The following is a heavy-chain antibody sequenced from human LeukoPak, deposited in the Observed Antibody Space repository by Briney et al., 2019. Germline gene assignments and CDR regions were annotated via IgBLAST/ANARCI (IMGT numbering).Heavy chain of an antibody. J-gene: IGHJ6*02. V-gene: IGHV1-18*01. CDR1: GYTFTSYG. Sequence: ASVKVSCKASGYTFTSYGISWVRQAPGQGLEWMGWISAYNGNTNHAQKLQGRVTMTTDTSTSTAYMELRSLRSDDTAVYYCARGDSGYDSYHYYYYGMDVWGQGTTVTVSS. CDR3: ARGDSGYDSYHYYYYGMDV. D-gene: IGHD5-12*01. CDR2: ISAYNGNT.